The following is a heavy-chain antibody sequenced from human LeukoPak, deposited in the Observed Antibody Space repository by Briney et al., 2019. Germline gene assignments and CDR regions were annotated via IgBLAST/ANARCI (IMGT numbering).Heavy chain of an antibody. CDR2: IYYSGST. Sequence: SETLSLTCTVSGGSISSYYWSWIRQPPGKGLEWIGYIYYSGSTNYNPSLKSRVTISVDTSKNQFSLKLSSVTAADTAVYYCARHSSGYYYSTRYFDYWGQGTLVTVSS. D-gene: IGHD3-22*01. J-gene: IGHJ4*02. CDR3: ARHSSGYYYSTRYFDY. V-gene: IGHV4-59*08. CDR1: GGSISSYY.